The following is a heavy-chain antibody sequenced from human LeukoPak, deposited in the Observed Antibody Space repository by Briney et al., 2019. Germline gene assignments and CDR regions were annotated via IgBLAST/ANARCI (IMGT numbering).Heavy chain of an antibody. J-gene: IGHJ4*02. CDR2: ISSSSYK. D-gene: IGHD3-16*01. CDR3: ARNYQALDGGLGFDY. Sequence: PGGSLRLSCVVSEFTFSIYSMNWVRQAPGKGLEWVSSISSSSYKYYADSVKGRFTISRDNAKNSLYLQMNSLRVEDTAVYYCARNYQALDGGLGFDYWGQGTLVTVSS. V-gene: IGHV3-21*01. CDR1: EFTFSIYS.